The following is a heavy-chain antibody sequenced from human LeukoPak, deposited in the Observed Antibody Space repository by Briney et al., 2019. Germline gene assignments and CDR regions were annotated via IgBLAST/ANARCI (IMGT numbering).Heavy chain of an antibody. Sequence: SETLSLTCTVSGGSISSYYWSWIRQPAVKGLEWIGRIYTSGSTNYNPSLKSRVTMSVDTSKNQFSLKLSSVTAADTAVYYCARDRRTDIVATTGFDYWGQGTLVTVSS. V-gene: IGHV4-4*07. J-gene: IGHJ4*02. D-gene: IGHD5-12*01. CDR3: ARDRRTDIVATTGFDY. CDR2: IYTSGST. CDR1: GGSISSYY.